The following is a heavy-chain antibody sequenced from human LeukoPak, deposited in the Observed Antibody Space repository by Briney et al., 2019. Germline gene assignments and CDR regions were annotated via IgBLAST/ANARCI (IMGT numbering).Heavy chain of an antibody. CDR3: ATEGAAISNWFDP. V-gene: IGHV4-39*07. CDR2: IYYSGST. Sequence: SETLSLTCTVSGGSISNSSYYWGWIRQPPGKGLEWMGSIYYSGSTYYNPTLKTRVTISVDTSKNQFSLKLSSVTAADTAVYYCATEGAAISNWFDPWGQGTLVTVSS. D-gene: IGHD2-2*02. CDR1: GGSISNSSYY. J-gene: IGHJ5*02.